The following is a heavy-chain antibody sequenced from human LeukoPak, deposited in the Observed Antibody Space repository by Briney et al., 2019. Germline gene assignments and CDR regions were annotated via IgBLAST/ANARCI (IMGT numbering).Heavy chain of an antibody. CDR1: GYSISSGYY. Sequence: SETLSLTCTVSGYSISSGYYWGWIRQPPGKGLEWIGSIYHSGSTYYNPSLKSRVTISVDTSKNQFSLKLSSVTAADTAVYYCARGLRVFDYWGQGTLVTVSS. CDR2: IYHSGST. CDR3: ARGLRVFDY. V-gene: IGHV4-38-2*02. J-gene: IGHJ4*02.